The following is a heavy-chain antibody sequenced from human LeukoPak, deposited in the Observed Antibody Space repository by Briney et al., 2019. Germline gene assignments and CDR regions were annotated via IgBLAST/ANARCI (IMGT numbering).Heavy chain of an antibody. J-gene: IGHJ4*02. CDR1: GFTFSSYS. CDR2: ISSSSSCI. CDR3: ARDYRWSGQQLVGGVNY. V-gene: IGHV3-21*01. D-gene: IGHD6-13*01. Sequence: GGSLRLSCAASGFTFSSYSMNLVRQAPGKGLEWVSSISSSSSCIYYADSVKGRFTISRDNAKNSLYLQMNSLRAEDTAVYYCARDYRWSGQQLVGGVNYWGQGTLVTVSS.